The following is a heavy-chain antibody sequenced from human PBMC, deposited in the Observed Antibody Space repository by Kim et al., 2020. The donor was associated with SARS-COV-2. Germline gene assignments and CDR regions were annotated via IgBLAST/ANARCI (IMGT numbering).Heavy chain of an antibody. J-gene: IGHJ4*02. CDR3: ARDKGHGVPPY. CDR1: GFTFSSYS. Sequence: GGSLRLSCAASGFTFSSYSMNWVRQAPGKGLEWVSYISSSSSTIYYADSVKGRFTISRDNAKNSLYLQMNSLRAEDTAVYYCARDKGHGVPPYWGQGTLVTISS. V-gene: IGHV3-48*04. D-gene: IGHD4-17*01. CDR2: ISSSSSTI.